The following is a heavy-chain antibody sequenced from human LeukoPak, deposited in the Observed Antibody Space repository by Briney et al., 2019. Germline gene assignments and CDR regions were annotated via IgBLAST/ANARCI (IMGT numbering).Heavy chain of an antibody. CDR3: ARRKRWLQLVWFDP. D-gene: IGHD5-24*01. J-gene: IGHJ5*02. V-gene: IGHV4-39*07. CDR1: GGSISSSSYY. Sequence: SPSETLSLTCTVSGGSISSSSYYWGWIRQPPGKGLEWIGEINHSGSTNYNPSLKSRVTISVDTSKNQFSLKLSSVTAADTAVYYCARRKRWLQLVWFDPWGQGTLVTVSS. CDR2: INHSGST.